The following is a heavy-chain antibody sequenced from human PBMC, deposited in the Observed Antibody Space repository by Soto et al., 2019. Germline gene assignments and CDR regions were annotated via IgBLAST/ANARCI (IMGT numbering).Heavy chain of an antibody. CDR1: GGTFSSYA. CDR2: IIPILGIG. V-gene: IGHV1-69*04. D-gene: IGHD6-19*01. CDR3: ARNPRAVAAMHMDV. J-gene: IGHJ6*03. Sequence: QVQLVQSGAEVKKPGSSVKVSCKASGGTFSSYAFNWVRQAPGQGLEWMGMIIPILGIGDYAQRFQGRVTITANKSTSTVYMELSSLRSEDTAVDYCARNPRAVAAMHMDVWGKGTMVTVSS.